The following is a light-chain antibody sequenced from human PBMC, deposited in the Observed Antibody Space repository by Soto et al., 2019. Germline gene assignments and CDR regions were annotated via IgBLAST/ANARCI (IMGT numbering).Light chain of an antibody. V-gene: IGLV6-57*04. Sequence: NFMLTQPHSVSESPGKTVTISCTRSSGSIASNYVQWYQQRPGSAPTTVIYEDNERPSGVPDRFSGSIDSSSNSASLTISGLKTEDEADYYCQSQHRTTWIFGRGTKLTVL. J-gene: IGLJ2*01. CDR3: QSQHRTTWI. CDR1: SGSIASNY. CDR2: EDN.